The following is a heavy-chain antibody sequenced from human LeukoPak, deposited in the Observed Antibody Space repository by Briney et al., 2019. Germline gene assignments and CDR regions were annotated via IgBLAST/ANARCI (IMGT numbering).Heavy chain of an antibody. CDR2: MTGGGSST. D-gene: IGHD3-10*01. V-gene: IGHV3-23*01. Sequence: PGGSLRLSCAASGFTFSSYAMNWVRQAPGKGLEWVSAMTGGGSSTFYADSVKGRFTISRDNSKNTLYLQMNGLRAEDTALYYCAKNPQGGYYASGSYYWVYWGQGTLVTVSS. J-gene: IGHJ4*02. CDR1: GFTFSSYA. CDR3: AKNPQGGYYASGSYYWVY.